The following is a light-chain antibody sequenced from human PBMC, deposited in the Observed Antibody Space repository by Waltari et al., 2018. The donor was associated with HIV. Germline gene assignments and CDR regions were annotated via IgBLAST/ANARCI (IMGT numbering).Light chain of an antibody. CDR3: QSYDSSRTVVI. Sequence: VLTQPPSVSGAPGKRVTISCTGSSSHIGAGYDVHWYQQVPATAPKLLIFGNSNRPSGVPDRFSGSKSATSASLAITGRQAEDEADYYCQSYDSSRTVVIFGGGTKLTVL. V-gene: IGLV1-40*01. CDR2: GNS. J-gene: IGLJ2*01. CDR1: SSHIGAGYD.